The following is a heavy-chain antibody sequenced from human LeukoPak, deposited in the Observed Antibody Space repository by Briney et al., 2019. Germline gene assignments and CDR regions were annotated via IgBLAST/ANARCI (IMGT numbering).Heavy chain of an antibody. J-gene: IGHJ4*02. CDR1: GFVFRSYA. Sequence: GGSLRLSCAASGFVFRSYAMSCGRQAPGRGREWVSGISSSGGSTYHADSVRGRFTISRDNSKNTQYLQMNSLRVEDTAVYYCAKVGSGYYDHLDFWGQGILVTVSS. D-gene: IGHD3-22*01. CDR2: ISSSGGST. CDR3: AKVGSGYYDHLDF. V-gene: IGHV3-23*01.